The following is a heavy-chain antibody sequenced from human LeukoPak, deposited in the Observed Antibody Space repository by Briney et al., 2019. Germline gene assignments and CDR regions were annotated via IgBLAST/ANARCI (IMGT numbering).Heavy chain of an antibody. Sequence: SETLSLTCTVSGGSIRSGDYSWNWIRQHPGKGLEWIGYIYYSGSTYYNPSLTSRVTMSVDASKNQFSLKLSSVTAADTAIYYCARDHTETSSLNFRNYYYYGMDIWGQGTTVIVSS. J-gene: IGHJ6*02. D-gene: IGHD4-4*01. CDR2: IYYSGST. CDR3: ARDHTETSSLNFRNYYYYGMDI. V-gene: IGHV4-31*03. CDR1: GGSIRSGDYS.